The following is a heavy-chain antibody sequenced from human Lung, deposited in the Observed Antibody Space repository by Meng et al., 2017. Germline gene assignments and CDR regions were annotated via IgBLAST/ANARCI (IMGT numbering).Heavy chain of an antibody. J-gene: IGHJ4*02. D-gene: IGHD6-19*01. CDR3: ARDRQWLFDY. CDR2: IDTGNGNR. V-gene: IGHV1-18*01. CDR1: GYTFTTYC. Sequence: VHLVQSGLVANKLVASVTVSCKSSGYTFTTYCISWLRQAPGQGLELMGWIDTGNGNRDFAEKFQDRLTMSNDTSSSTVYMELTRLTSDDTAVYYCARDRQWLFDYWGQGPLVTVSS.